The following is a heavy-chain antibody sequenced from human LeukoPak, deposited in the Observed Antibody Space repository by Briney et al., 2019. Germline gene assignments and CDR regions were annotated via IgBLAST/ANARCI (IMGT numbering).Heavy chain of an antibody. CDR2: IDNGGSTT. Sequence: GGSLRLSCAASGFTFSTYWMHWVRQAPGKGLVWVSRIDNGGSTTLYADSVRGRFIISRDNAKYTLYLQMNSLRPEDTAIYYCARVRSDYSSSSPPDYWGQGTPVTVSS. CDR3: ARVRSDYSSSSPPDY. V-gene: IGHV3-74*01. CDR1: GFTFSTYW. J-gene: IGHJ4*02. D-gene: IGHD6-6*01.